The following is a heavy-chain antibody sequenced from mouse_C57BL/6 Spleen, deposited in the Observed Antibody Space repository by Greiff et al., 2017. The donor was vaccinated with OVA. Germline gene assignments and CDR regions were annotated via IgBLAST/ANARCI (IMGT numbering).Heavy chain of an antibody. CDR3: ARTTGPYYYAMDY. CDR2: IDPSDSYT. D-gene: IGHD4-1*02. CDR1: GYTFTSYW. J-gene: IGHJ4*01. Sequence: QVQLKQPGAELVMPGASVKLSCKASGYTFTSYWMHWVKQRPGQGLEWIGEIDPSDSYTNYNQKFKGKSTLTVDKSSSTAYMQLSSLTSEDSAVYYCARTTGPYYYAMDYWGQGTSVTVSS. V-gene: IGHV1-69*01.